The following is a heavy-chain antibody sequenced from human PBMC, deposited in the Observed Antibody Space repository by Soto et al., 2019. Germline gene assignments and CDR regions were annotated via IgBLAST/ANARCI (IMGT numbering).Heavy chain of an antibody. CDR1: GFTFDDYA. CDR2: ISWDGGST. D-gene: IGHD2-2*02. V-gene: IGHV3-43D*04. Sequence: EVQLVESGGVVVQPGGSLRLSCAASGFTFDDYAMHWVRQAPGKGLEWVSLISWDGGSTYYADSVKGRFTISRDNSKNSLYLQMNSLRAEDTALYYCAKEQRYCSSTSCYTSYYYYYGMDVWGQGTTVTVSS. J-gene: IGHJ6*02. CDR3: AKEQRYCSSTSCYTSYYYYYGMDV.